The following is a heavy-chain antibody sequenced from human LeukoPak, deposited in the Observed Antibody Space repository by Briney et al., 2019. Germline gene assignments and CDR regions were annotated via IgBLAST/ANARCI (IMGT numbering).Heavy chain of an antibody. CDR3: ASGIVGATTYDY. Sequence: SQTLSLTCTVSGGSISSGSYYWSWIRQPAGKGLEWIGRIYTSGSTNYNPSLKSRVTISVDTSKNQFSLKLSSVTAADTAVYYCASGIVGATTYDYWGQGTLVTVSS. V-gene: IGHV4-61*02. J-gene: IGHJ4*02. CDR2: IYTSGST. CDR1: GGSISSGSYY. D-gene: IGHD1-26*01.